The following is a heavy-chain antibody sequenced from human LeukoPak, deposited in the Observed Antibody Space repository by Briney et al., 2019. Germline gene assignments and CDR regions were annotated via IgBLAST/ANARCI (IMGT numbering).Heavy chain of an antibody. CDR3: ARVLGYCSSTSCYTFDY. J-gene: IGHJ4*02. CDR2: ISGSGGST. D-gene: IGHD2-2*02. Sequence: PGGSLRLSCAASGFTFSSYAMSWVRQAPGKGVEWGSAISGSGGSTYYADSVKGRFTISRDNSKNTLYLQMNSLRAEDTAVYYCARVLGYCSSTSCYTFDYWGQGTLVTVSS. V-gene: IGHV3-23*01. CDR1: GFTFSSYA.